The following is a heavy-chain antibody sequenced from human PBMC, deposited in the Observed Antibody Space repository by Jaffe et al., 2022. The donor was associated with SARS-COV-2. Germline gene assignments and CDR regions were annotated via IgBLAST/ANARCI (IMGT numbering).Heavy chain of an antibody. CDR1: GYSISSGYY. D-gene: IGHD4-17*01. CDR3: AINYGDPLVWYFDL. Sequence: QVQLQESGPGLVKPSETLSLTCTVSGYSISSGYYWGWIRQPPGKGLEWIGSIYHSGSTYYNPSLKSRVTISVDTSKNQFSLKLSSVTAADTAVYYCAINYGDPLVWYFDLWGRGTLVTVSS. J-gene: IGHJ2*01. V-gene: IGHV4-38-2*02. CDR2: IYHSGST.